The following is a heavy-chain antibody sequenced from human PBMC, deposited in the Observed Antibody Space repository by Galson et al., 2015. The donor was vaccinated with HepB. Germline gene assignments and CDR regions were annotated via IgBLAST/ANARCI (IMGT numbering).Heavy chain of an antibody. CDR1: GGSISSSSYY. CDR3: AAGWELWLDY. CDR2: IYYSGST. Sequence: LSLTCTVSGGSISSSSYYWGWIRQPPGKGLEWIGSIYYSGSTYYNPSLKSRVTISVDTSKNQFSLKLSSVTAADTAVYYCAAGWELWLDYWGQGTLVTVSS. J-gene: IGHJ4*02. V-gene: IGHV4-39*01. D-gene: IGHD1-26*01.